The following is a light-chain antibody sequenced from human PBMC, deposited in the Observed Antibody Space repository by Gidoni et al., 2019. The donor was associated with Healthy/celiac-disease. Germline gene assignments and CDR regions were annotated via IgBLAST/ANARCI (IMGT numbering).Light chain of an antibody. CDR3: QQYNSYSWT. CDR1: QRISSW. Sequence: DIQMTQSPSTLSASVGDRVTITCRASQRISSWLAWYQQKPGKATKLLIYKASSLESGVPSRFSGSGSGTEFTLTISSLQPDDFATYYCQQYNSYSWTFGQGTKVEIK. J-gene: IGKJ1*01. V-gene: IGKV1-5*03. CDR2: KAS.